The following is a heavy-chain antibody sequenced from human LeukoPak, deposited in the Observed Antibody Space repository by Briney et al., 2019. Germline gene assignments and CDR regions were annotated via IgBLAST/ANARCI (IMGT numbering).Heavy chain of an antibody. D-gene: IGHD2/OR15-2a*01. V-gene: IGHV4-34*01. Sequence: SETLSLTCAVFGGSFSGYYWSWIRQSPEKGLEWIGEMSHTGATNYNPSLKSRVTVSVDTSKKQFSLKLSSVTAADTAVYYCARGLYGFDYWGQGTLVTVSS. CDR3: ARGLYGFDY. CDR2: MSHTGAT. J-gene: IGHJ4*02. CDR1: GGSFSGYY.